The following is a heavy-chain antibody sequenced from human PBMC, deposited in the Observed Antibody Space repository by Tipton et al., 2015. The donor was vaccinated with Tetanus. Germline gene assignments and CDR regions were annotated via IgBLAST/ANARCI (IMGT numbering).Heavy chain of an antibody. Sequence: QLVQSGGGVVQPGGSLRLSCAASGFTFGYYGMCWVRQAPGKGLEWVAFMEHDGSRTSYADSVKGRFTVSRDNSRNTLFLQMNSLRVEDTAMYYCAKKGVSVTYPNHFDYWGQGTLVTVSS. CDR1: GFTFGYYG. V-gene: IGHV3-30*02. CDR2: MEHDGSRT. CDR3: AKKGVSVTYPNHFDY. J-gene: IGHJ4*02. D-gene: IGHD4-17*01.